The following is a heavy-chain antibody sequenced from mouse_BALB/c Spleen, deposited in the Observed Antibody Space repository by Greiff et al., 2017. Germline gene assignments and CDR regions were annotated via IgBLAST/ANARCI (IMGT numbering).Heavy chain of an antibody. CDR3: ASYCGSSYVYAMDY. CDR2: ISYDGSN. Sequence: VQLKESGPGLVKPSQSLSLTCSVTGYSITSGYYWNWIRQFPGNKLEWMGYISYDGSNNYNPSLKNRISITRDTSKNQFFLKLNSVTTEDTATYYCASYCGSSYVYAMDYWGQGTSVTVSS. J-gene: IGHJ4*01. CDR1: GYSITSGYY. V-gene: IGHV3-6*02. D-gene: IGHD1-1*01.